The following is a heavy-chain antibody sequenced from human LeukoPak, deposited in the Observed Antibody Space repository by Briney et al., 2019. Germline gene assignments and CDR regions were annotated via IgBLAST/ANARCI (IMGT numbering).Heavy chain of an antibody. D-gene: IGHD3-22*01. J-gene: IGHJ4*01. Sequence: ASVKVSCKASGYTFTGYYMHWVRQAPGQGLEWMGWINPNSGNTNYAQKLQGRVTMTTDTSTSTAYMELRSLRSDDTAVYYCATDDSSGYYPSFDYWGQGTLVTVSS. CDR1: GYTFTGYY. CDR2: INPNSGNT. V-gene: IGHV1-18*04. CDR3: ATDDSSGYYPSFDY.